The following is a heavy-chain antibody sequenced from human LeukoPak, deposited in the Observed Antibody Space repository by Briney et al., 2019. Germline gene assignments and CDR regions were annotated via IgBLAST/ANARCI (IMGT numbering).Heavy chain of an antibody. CDR2: RWYDGSNK. J-gene: IGHJ6*04. CDR3: ARDGGYSSSWSYYYYGMDV. CDR1: GFTFSSYG. Sequence: GRSLRLSCAASGFTFSSYGMHWVRQAPGKGLEWVAVRWYDGSNKYYADSVKGRFTISRDNSKNTLYLQMNSLRAEDTAVYYCARDGGYSSSWSYYYYGMDVWGKGTTVTVSS. V-gene: IGHV3-33*01. D-gene: IGHD6-13*01.